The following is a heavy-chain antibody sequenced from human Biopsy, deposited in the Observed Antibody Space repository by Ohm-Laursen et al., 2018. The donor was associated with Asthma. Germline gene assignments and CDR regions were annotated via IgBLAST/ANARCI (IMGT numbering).Heavy chain of an antibody. Sequence: ASVKVSCKTPGGTFSNFAISWVRQAPGQGLEWLGGIMTVFGTTNYAQKFQGRVTITADESTSTAYMEVTSLRSDDTAVYYCASDFPKDYVRYNFQFWGQGTLVTVSS. CDR2: IMTVFGTT. D-gene: IGHD4-17*01. V-gene: IGHV1-69*13. CDR3: ASDFPKDYVRYNFQF. CDR1: GGTFSNFA. J-gene: IGHJ4*02.